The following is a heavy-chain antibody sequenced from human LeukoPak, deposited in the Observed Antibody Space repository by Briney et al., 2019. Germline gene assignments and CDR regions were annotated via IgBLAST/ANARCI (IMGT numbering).Heavy chain of an antibody. CDR3: AKDFALGSGNCYYYGMDV. Sequence: GGSLRLSCSASGFTFDDYAMHWVRQAPGKGLEWVSGISWNSASIGYADSVKGRFTISRDNAKNSLYLQMNSLRAEDTALYYCAKDFALGSGNCYYYGMDVWGQGTTVTVSS. D-gene: IGHD3-10*01. V-gene: IGHV3-9*01. CDR2: ISWNSASI. CDR1: GFTFDDYA. J-gene: IGHJ6*02.